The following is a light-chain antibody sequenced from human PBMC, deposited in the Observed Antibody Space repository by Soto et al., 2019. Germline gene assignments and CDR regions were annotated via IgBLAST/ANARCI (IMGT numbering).Light chain of an antibody. CDR1: QSVLYTSNNKNF. CDR2: WAS. Sequence: DIVMSPSPQSLAVSLGERATINCKSSQSVLYTSNNKNFLAWYQQKPGQPPKLLFYWASTRESGVPDRFSGSVSGTDFTLTINSLQAEDVAVYYCQQYYSLPWTFGRGTKVDIK. J-gene: IGKJ1*01. CDR3: QQYYSLPWT. V-gene: IGKV4-1*01.